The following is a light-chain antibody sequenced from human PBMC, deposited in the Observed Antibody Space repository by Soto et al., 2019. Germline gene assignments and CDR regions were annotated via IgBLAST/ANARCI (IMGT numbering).Light chain of an antibody. J-gene: IGLJ2*01. CDR2: DVS. Sequence: QSALTQPASVSGSPGQSITISCTGTSSDVGGYNYVSWYQQHPGKAPKLMIYDVSNRPSGVSNRFSGSKSGNTASLTISGLQPDEEADYYCSSYSTSSTRVVVFGGGTKLTVL. CDR3: SSYSTSSTRVVV. V-gene: IGLV2-14*01. CDR1: SSDVGGYNY.